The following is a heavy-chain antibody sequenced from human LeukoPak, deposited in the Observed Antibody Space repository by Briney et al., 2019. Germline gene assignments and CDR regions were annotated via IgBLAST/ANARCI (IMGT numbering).Heavy chain of an antibody. D-gene: IGHD1-1*01. Sequence: PSETLSLTCAVYGGSFSGYYWSWIRQPPGKGLEWIGEINHSGSTNYNPSLKSRVTISVDTSKNQFSLKLSSVTAADTAVYYCARHSGDENWNDVRYWGQGTLVTVSS. CDR2: INHSGST. V-gene: IGHV4-34*01. J-gene: IGHJ4*02. CDR1: GGSFSGYY. CDR3: ARHSGDENWNDVRY.